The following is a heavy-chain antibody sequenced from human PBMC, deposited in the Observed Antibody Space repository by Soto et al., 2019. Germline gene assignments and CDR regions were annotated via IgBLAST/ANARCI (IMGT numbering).Heavy chain of an antibody. CDR1: GGSISSGGYY. CDR3: ARDRSGPGTSYGMDV. CDR2: IYYSGST. Sequence: QVQLQESGPGLVKPSQTLSLTCTVSGGSISSGGYYWSWIRQHPGKGLEWIGYIYYSGSTYYNPSLKSRVTISVDTSKNQFSLKLSSVTAADTAVYYCARDRSGPGTSYGMDVWGQGTTVTVSS. J-gene: IGHJ6*02. V-gene: IGHV4-31*03. D-gene: IGHD2-2*01.